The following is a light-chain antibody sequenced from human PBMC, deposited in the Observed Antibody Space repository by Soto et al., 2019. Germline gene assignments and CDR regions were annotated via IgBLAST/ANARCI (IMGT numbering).Light chain of an antibody. CDR3: AAWDDSLTAVL. J-gene: IGLJ3*02. CDR2: NND. V-gene: IGLV1-44*01. Sequence: QSVLTQPPSASGTPGQSVTISCSGSSSNIGSNTVNWYQQLSGAAPKLLIHNNDQRPSGVPDRFSGSKSDTSASLAISGLQSADEADYYWAAWDDSLTAVLFGGGTQLTVL. CDR1: SSNIGSNT.